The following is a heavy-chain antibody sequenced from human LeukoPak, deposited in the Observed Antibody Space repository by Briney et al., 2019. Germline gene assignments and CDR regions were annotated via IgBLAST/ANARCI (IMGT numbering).Heavy chain of an antibody. CDR3: AKGWQGYYTTWLDS. V-gene: IGHV3-30*02. Sequence: GGSLRLSCAASGFSFSSSAMHWVRQAPGKGLDWVAFIHYDGNNKYYADSVKGRFTTSRDNFKNTLYLQMNSLRAEDTAVYYCAKGWQGYYTTWLDSWGQGTLVTVSS. CDR1: GFSFSSSA. D-gene: IGHD3-10*01. J-gene: IGHJ4*02. CDR2: IHYDGNNK.